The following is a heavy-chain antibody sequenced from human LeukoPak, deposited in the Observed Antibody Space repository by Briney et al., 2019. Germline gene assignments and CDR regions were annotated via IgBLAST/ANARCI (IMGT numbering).Heavy chain of an antibody. CDR2: ISGGGGSI. V-gene: IGHV3-23*01. CDR3: AKGFGGWIYYFDL. Sequence: GGSLRLSCAASGFTFSDYAMTWVRQAPGKGLEWVSAISGGGGSIYSADSVKGRFTISRDNSKNTLYLQMSSLRAEDTAIYYCAKGFGGWIYYFDLWGQGTLVTVSS. J-gene: IGHJ4*02. D-gene: IGHD6-19*01. CDR1: GFTFSDYA.